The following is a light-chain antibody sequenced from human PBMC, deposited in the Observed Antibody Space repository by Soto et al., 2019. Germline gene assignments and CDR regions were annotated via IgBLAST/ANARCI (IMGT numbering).Light chain of an antibody. J-gene: IGKJ2*01. V-gene: IGKV3-15*01. Sequence: EIVMTQSPATLSVSPGERATLSCRASQSVSSNLAWYQQKPGQAPRLLIYGASTMATGIPARFSGSGSGTDFTLTLSSLQSEDFAVYYCQQYNNWPREYTFGQGTKLEIK. CDR2: GAS. CDR1: QSVSSN. CDR3: QQYNNWPREYT.